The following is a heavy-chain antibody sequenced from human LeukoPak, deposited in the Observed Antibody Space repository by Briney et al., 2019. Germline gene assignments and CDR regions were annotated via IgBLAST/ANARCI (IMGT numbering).Heavy chain of an antibody. V-gene: IGHV3-30*02. Sequence: EVSLRLSCAASGFTFSSYGMHWVRQAPGKGLEWVAFIRYDGSNKYYADSVKGRFTISRDNSKNTLYLQMNSLRAEDTAVYYCAKDTQWYINNCASWFDPWGQGTLVTVSS. CDR2: IRYDGSNK. CDR1: GFTFSSYG. J-gene: IGHJ5*02. CDR3: AKDTQWYINNCASWFDP. D-gene: IGHD6-13*01.